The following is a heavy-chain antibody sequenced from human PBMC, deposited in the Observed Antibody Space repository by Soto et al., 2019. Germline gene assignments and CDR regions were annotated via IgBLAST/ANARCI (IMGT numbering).Heavy chain of an antibody. J-gene: IGHJ6*02. Sequence: PGESLKISCNGSGYNFTTYWISWVRQMPGKGLEWMGRIDPSDSYTNYSPSFQGHVTISADKSISTVYLQWSSLKASDTAMYYCAMLGCTSTSCYQGVSDDDHGMAVLGQGTKVTVSS. V-gene: IGHV5-10-1*01. CDR1: GYNFTTYW. D-gene: IGHD2-2*01. CDR3: AMLGCTSTSCYQGVSDDDHGMAV. CDR2: IDPSDSYT.